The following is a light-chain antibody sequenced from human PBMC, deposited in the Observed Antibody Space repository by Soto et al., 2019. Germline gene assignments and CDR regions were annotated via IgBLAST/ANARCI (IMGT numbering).Light chain of an antibody. CDR1: QSVSSNF. CDR3: HQYGSSPRT. CDR2: GTS. Sequence: EIVLTQSPGTLSLSPGDRATLSCRASQSVSSNFLAWYQQKPGQAPRLLIYGTSIRATDIPDRFSGSGSGTDFPLTISRLEPEDFAMYFCHQYGSSPRTFGQGTKVEIK. J-gene: IGKJ1*01. V-gene: IGKV3-20*01.